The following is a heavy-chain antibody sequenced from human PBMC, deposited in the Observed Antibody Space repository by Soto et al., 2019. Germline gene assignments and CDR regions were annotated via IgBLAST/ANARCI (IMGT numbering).Heavy chain of an antibody. D-gene: IGHD3-22*01. Sequence: GGSLRLPCAASGFTFSSYAMHWVRQAPGKGLEWVAVISYDGSNKYYADSVKGRFTISRDNSKNTLYLQMNSLRAEDTAVYYCARGVATMIVVVITNVDYWGQGTLVTVSS. V-gene: IGHV3-30-3*01. CDR2: ISYDGSNK. CDR3: ARGVATMIVVVITNVDY. CDR1: GFTFSSYA. J-gene: IGHJ4*02.